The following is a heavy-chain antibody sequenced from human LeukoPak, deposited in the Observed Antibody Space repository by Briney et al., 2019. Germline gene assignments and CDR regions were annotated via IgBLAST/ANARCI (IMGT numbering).Heavy chain of an antibody. CDR2: ISSSGSTI. CDR1: GFTFSSYE. V-gene: IGHV3-48*03. D-gene: IGHD3-9*01. CDR3: ARGTGYDILTGVIDY. Sequence: GGSLRLSCAASGFTFSSYEMNWVRQAPGKGLEGVSYISSSGSTIYYADSVKGRFTISRDNAKNSLYLQMNSLRAEDTAVYYCARGTGYDILTGVIDYWGQGTLVTVSS. J-gene: IGHJ4*02.